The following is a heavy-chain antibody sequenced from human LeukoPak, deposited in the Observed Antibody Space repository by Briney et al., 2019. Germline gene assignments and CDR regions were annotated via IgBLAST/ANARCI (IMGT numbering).Heavy chain of an antibody. CDR1: GFTFSSYG. Sequence: GRSLRLSCAASGFTFSSYGMHWVRQAPGKGLEWVAVIWYDGSNKYYTDSVKGRFIVSRDNSKNTLYLQMNSLRAGDTAVYYCARGPWQLAGGNLFSYFDYWGQGTLVTVSS. D-gene: IGHD6-6*01. CDR2: IWYDGSNK. V-gene: IGHV3-33*01. CDR3: ARGPWQLAGGNLFSYFDY. J-gene: IGHJ4*02.